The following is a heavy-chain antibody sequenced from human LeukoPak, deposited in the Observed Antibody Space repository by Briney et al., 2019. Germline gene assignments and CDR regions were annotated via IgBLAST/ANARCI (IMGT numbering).Heavy chain of an antibody. J-gene: IGHJ5*02. CDR2: IRSKAYGGTT. CDR1: GFTFGDYA. V-gene: IGHV3-49*03. CDR3: TRAYSGAPLDP. D-gene: IGHD2-21*01. Sequence: GGSLRLSCTASGFTFGDYAMSWFRQAPGKGLEWVGFIRSKAYGGTTEYAASVKGRFTISRDDSKSIAYLQMNSLKTEDTAVYYCTRAYSGAPLDPWGQGTLVTVSS.